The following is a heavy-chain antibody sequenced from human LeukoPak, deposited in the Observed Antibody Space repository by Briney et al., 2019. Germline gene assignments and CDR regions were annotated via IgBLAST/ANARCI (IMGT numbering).Heavy chain of an antibody. CDR1: GGSFSGYY. CDR3: ARGDRSYGYVY. J-gene: IGHJ4*02. D-gene: IGHD5-18*01. Sequence: KSSETLSLTSAVYGGSFSGYYWSWIRRPPGKGLEWIGEISHSGSTNYNPSLKSRVTISVDTSKNQFSLKLSSVTAADTAVYYCARGDRSYGYVYWGQGTLVTVSS. CDR2: ISHSGST. V-gene: IGHV4-34*01.